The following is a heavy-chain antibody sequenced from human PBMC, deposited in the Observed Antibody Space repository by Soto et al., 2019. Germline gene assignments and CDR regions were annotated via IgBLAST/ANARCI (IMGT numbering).Heavy chain of an antibody. D-gene: IGHD3-3*01. J-gene: IGHJ4*02. CDR1: GYTFTSYG. V-gene: IGHV1-18*04. CDR3: ARLLFLEWFDDY. CDR2: ISTYNGNT. Sequence: ASVKVSCKTSGYTFTSYGISWVRLAPGQGLEWMGWISTYNGNTNYAQKFQGRATMTTDTSTTTAYMELRSLKSDDTAVYYCARLLFLEWFDDYWGQGTLVTVSS.